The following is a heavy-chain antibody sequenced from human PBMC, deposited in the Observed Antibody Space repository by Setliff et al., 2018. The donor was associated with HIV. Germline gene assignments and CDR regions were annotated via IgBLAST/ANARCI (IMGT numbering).Heavy chain of an antibody. Sequence: SETLSLTCSVSGGSISSGSYYWSWIRQHPGKGLEWIGYIFYSGSTTYNPSLKSRLTISIDTSKNRFSLKLKSVTAADTAVYYCAREPATYNSYNWDYYGTDLWGQGTTVTVSS. J-gene: IGHJ6*02. CDR3: AREPATYNSYNWDYYGTDL. D-gene: IGHD5-12*01. CDR1: GGSISSGSYY. V-gene: IGHV4-31*03. CDR2: IFYSGST.